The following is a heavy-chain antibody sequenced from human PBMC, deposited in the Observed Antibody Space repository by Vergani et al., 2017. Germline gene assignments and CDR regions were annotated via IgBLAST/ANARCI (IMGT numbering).Heavy chain of an antibody. J-gene: IGHJ6*02. CDR1: GGSISSYY. CDR2: IYYSGST. V-gene: IGHV4-59*01. CDR3: ARKGGSGSSVGMDV. Sequence: QVQLQESGPGLVKPSETLSLTCTVSGGSISSYYWSWIRQPPGKGLEWIGYIYYSGSTNYNPSRKSRVTISVDTSKNQFSLKLSSVTAADTAVYYCARKGGSGSSVGMDVWGQGTTVTVSS. D-gene: IGHD3-10*01.